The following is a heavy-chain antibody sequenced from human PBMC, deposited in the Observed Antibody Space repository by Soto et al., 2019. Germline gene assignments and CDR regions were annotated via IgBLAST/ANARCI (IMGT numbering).Heavy chain of an antibody. CDR3: ARAYEGDYFDY. J-gene: IGHJ4*02. CDR2: ISSSSSTI. D-gene: IGHD3-16*01. V-gene: IGHV3-48*01. Sequence: GGSLRLSCAASGFTFSSYSMNWVRQAPGKGLEWVSYISSSSSTIYYADSVKGRFTISRDNAKNSLYLQMNSLRAEDTAVYYCARAYEGDYFDYWGQGTLVTVS. CDR1: GFTFSSYS.